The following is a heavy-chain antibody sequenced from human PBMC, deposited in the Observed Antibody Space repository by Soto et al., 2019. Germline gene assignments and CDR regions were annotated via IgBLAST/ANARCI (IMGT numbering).Heavy chain of an antibody. CDR3: AIDRWGVTFCCRYRGGASDH. D-gene: IGHD2-15*01. V-gene: IGHV3-30*03. CDR1: GFTFSSYG. CDR2: ISCDGGNK. Sequence: QVQLVESGGGVVQPGRSLRLSCAVSGFTFSSYGMHWVRQAPGKGLEWVAVISCDGGNKYHADSVKGRFTISRDNSKNARYLKMNSQSANTPALYFSAIDRWGVTFCCRYRGGASDHWGQGTVVTVSS. J-gene: IGHJ5*02.